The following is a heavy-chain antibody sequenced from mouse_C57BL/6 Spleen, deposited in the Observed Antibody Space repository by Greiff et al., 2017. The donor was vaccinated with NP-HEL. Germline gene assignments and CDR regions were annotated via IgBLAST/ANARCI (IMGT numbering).Heavy chain of an antibody. CDR1: GFTFSSYA. V-gene: IGHV5-4*03. Sequence: EVKVEESGGGLVKPGGSLKLSCAASGFTFSSYAMSWVRQTPEQRLEWVATISDGGSYTYYPDNVKGRFTISRDNAKNNLYLQMSHLKSEDTAMYYCARVHDYGWFAYWGQGTLVTVSA. CDR3: ARVHDYGWFAY. J-gene: IGHJ3*01. CDR2: ISDGGSYT. D-gene: IGHD2-4*01.